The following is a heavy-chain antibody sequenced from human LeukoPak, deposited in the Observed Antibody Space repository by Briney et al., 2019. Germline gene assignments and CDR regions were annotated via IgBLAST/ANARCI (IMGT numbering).Heavy chain of an antibody. CDR3: AKDAQRWLHVYYFDY. V-gene: IGHV3-30*18. J-gene: IGHJ4*02. CDR2: ISCDGSNK. D-gene: IGHD5-24*01. CDR1: GFTFSSYG. Sequence: GGSLRLSCAASGFTFSSYGMHWVRQAPGKGLEWVAVISCDGSNKYYADSVKGRFTISRDNSKNTLYLQMNSLRAEDTAVYYCAKDAQRWLHVYYFDYWGQGTLVTVSS.